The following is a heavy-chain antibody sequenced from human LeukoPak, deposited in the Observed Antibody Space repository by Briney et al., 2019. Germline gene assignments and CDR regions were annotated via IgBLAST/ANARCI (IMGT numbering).Heavy chain of an antibody. D-gene: IGHD3-22*01. Sequence: GGSLRLSCAASGFTFSSYAMSWVRQAPGKGLEWVSAISDSGGSTYYADSVKGRFTISRDNSKNTLYLQMNSLRAEDTAVYYCAKARHYYDSSGYPAYFDYWGQGTLVTVSS. V-gene: IGHV3-23*01. CDR2: ISDSGGST. CDR3: AKARHYYDSSGYPAYFDY. CDR1: GFTFSSYA. J-gene: IGHJ4*02.